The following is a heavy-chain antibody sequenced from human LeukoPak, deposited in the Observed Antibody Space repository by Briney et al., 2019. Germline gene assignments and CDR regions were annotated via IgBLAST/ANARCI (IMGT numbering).Heavy chain of an antibody. D-gene: IGHD2-2*01. CDR2: IYYSGST. J-gene: IGHJ3*02. V-gene: IGHV4-38-2*02. Sequence: PSETLSLTCTVSGYSISSGYYWGWIRQPPGKGLEWIGSIYYSGSTYYNPSLKSRVTISVDTSKNQFSLKLSSVTAADTAVYYCASTALLTTVVPALMDAFDIWGQGTMVTVSS. CDR3: ASTALLTTVVPALMDAFDI. CDR1: GYSISSGYY.